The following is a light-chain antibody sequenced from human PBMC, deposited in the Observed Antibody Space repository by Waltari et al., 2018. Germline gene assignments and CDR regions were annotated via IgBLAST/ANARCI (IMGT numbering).Light chain of an antibody. CDR3: QTWDTAILL. CDR1: SGHTNNA. V-gene: IGLV4-69*01. J-gene: IGLJ3*02. Sequence: QLVLTQSPSASASLGASVKVTCTLSSGHTNNAIAWHQQQPERGPRFLARINSDGSHKKGDGVPDRFSGSRSGTEFYLTISSLQSEDEGDYYCQTWDTAILLFGGGTKLSVL. CDR2: INSDGSH.